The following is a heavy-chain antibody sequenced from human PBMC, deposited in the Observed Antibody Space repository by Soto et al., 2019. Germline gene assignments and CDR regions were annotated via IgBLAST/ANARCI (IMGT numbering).Heavy chain of an antibody. Sequence: EVQLVDSGGGLVQPGRSLRLSCAASGFTFDIYAMHWVRQAPGKGLAWVASISWNSGTRGYADSVKGRFTISRDNAKNSLYLQMDSRRTEDTAFYYCAKELGGYSYGYELDHWGQGTLVAVSS. J-gene: IGHJ4*02. V-gene: IGHV3-9*01. CDR3: AKELGGYSYGYELDH. CDR2: ISWNSGTR. D-gene: IGHD5-18*01. CDR1: GFTFDIYA.